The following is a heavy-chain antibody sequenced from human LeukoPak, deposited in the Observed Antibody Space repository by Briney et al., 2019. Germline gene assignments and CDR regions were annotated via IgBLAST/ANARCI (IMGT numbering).Heavy chain of an antibody. D-gene: IGHD2-8*01. CDR3: ARNGGLNWFDP. Sequence: GGSLRPSCAASGFTFSSYWMSWVRQAPGKGLEWVANIKQDGSEKYYVDSVKGRFTISRDNAKNSLYLQMNSPRAEDTAVYYCARNGGLNWFDPWGQGTLVTVSS. CDR1: GFTFSSYW. J-gene: IGHJ5*02. CDR2: IKQDGSEK. V-gene: IGHV3-7*01.